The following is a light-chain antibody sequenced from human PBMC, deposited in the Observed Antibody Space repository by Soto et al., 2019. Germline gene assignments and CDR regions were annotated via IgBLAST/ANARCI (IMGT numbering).Light chain of an antibody. V-gene: IGKV3-15*01. J-gene: IGKJ1*01. Sequence: EIVLTQSPAALSLSPGERATLSCRASQSVSSNLAWHQQKPGQAPRLLIYGASTRATGTPDRFSGNGSGTEFTLTISSLQSEDFAVYYCQQYNNWPWTFGQGTKVEIK. CDR3: QQYNNWPWT. CDR1: QSVSSN. CDR2: GAS.